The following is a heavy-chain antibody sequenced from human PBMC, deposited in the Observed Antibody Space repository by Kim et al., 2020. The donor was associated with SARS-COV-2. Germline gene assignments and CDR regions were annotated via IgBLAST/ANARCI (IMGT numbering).Heavy chain of an antibody. V-gene: IGHV3-30-3*01. D-gene: IGHD1-26*01. CDR2: ISYDGSNK. Sequence: GGSLRLSCAASGFTFSSYAMHWVRQAPGKGLEWVAVISYDGSNKYYADSVKGRFTISRDNSKNTLYLQMNSLRAEDTAVYYCAGSGGGSYHGWFDPWGQGTLVTVSS. CDR3: AGSGGGSYHGWFDP. J-gene: IGHJ5*02. CDR1: GFTFSSYA.